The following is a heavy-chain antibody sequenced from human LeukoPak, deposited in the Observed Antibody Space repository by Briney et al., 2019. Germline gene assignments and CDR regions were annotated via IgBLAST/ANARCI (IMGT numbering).Heavy chain of an antibody. D-gene: IGHD2-21*02. CDR3: ARWYYSTSNCYYDY. V-gene: IGHV3-53*01. CDR2: IYSGGDT. J-gene: IGHJ4*02. Sequence: GGSLRLSCAASGFTFSSYSMNWVRQAPGKGLEWVSFIYSGGDTKYADSVRGRFTISRDNSKNTLFLQMNSLRAEDTAVYYCARWYYSTSNCYYDYWGQGTLVTVSS. CDR1: GFTFSSYS.